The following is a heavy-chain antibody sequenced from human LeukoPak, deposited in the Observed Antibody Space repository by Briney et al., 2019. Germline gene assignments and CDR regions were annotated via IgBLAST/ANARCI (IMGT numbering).Heavy chain of an antibody. CDR3: ARDRGVYCTNGVCYGPYYYYYGMDV. CDR1: GFTFSSYS. Sequence: GGSLRLSCAASGFTFSSYSMNWVRQAPGKGLEWVSSISSSSSYIYYADSVKGRFNISRDNAKNSLYLQMNSLRAEDTAVYYCARDRGVYCTNGVCYGPYYYYYGMDVWGQGTTVTVSS. CDR2: ISSSSSYI. J-gene: IGHJ6*02. V-gene: IGHV3-21*01. D-gene: IGHD2-8*01.